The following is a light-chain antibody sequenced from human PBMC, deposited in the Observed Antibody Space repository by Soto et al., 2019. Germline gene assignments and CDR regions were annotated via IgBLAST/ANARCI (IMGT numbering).Light chain of an antibody. J-gene: IGLJ2*01. V-gene: IGLV2-8*01. CDR2: QVS. Sequence: QSALTQPPSASGSLGQSVTISCTGTSGDVGGYDYVSWYQQHPGKAPKLIIYQVSQRASGVPDRFSGSKSVNTASLTVSGLQAEDETDYYCCSYTGGNSVVFGGGTKLTVL. CDR1: SGDVGGYDY. CDR3: CSYTGGNSVV.